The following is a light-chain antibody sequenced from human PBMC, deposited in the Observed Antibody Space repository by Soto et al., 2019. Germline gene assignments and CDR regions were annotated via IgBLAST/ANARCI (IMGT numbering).Light chain of an antibody. V-gene: IGKV1-9*01. CDR1: QGISSY. CDR2: TAS. Sequence: DIQLTQSPSFLSASVGDRVTITCWASQGISSYLAWYQQEPGKAPSLLIYTASTLQRGVPSRFSGSGSGTEFTLTISSLQPEDFAIYYCQQLNSYPYTFGQGTKLEIK. CDR3: QQLNSYPYT. J-gene: IGKJ2*01.